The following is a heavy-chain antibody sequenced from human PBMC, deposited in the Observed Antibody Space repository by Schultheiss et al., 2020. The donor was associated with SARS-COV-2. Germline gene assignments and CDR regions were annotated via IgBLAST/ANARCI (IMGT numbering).Heavy chain of an antibody. CDR2: IYTSGST. V-gene: IGHV4-61*02. J-gene: IGHJ6*02. CDR1: GGSISSGSYY. D-gene: IGHD2-15*01. Sequence: SQTLSLTCTVSGGSISSGSYYWSWIRQPAGKGLEWIGRIYTSGSTNYNPSLKSRVTMSVDTSKNQFSLKLSSVTAADTAVYYCASGYCSGGSCYGVYYYYGIDVWGQGTTVTVSS. CDR3: ASGYCSGGSCYGVYYYYGIDV.